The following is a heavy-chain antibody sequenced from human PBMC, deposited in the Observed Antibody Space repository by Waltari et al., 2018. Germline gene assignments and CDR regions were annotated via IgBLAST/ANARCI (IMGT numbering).Heavy chain of an antibody. CDR1: GGSFSGYY. Sequence: QVQLQQWGAGLLSPSEPLSLTCAVYGGSFSGYYWTWIRQPPGKGLEWIGEINHSGSTNYNPSLKSRVTISIDTPRNQFSLKLSSVTAADTAVYYCARGRGYSVVVRGVDTGFCWFDPWGQGTLVTVSS. V-gene: IGHV4-34*01. CDR2: INHSGST. D-gene: IGHD3-10*01. CDR3: ARGRGYSVVVRGVDTGFCWFDP. J-gene: IGHJ5*02.